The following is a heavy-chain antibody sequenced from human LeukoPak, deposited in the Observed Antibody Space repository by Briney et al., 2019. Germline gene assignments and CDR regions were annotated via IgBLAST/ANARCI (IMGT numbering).Heavy chain of an antibody. Sequence: ASVKVSCKASGYTFTGYYMHWVRQAPGQGLEWMGGIIPIFGTANYAQKFQGRVTITADKSTSTAYMELSSLRSEDTAVYYCAGAWYSSSSSAFDIWGQGTMVTVSS. D-gene: IGHD6-6*01. J-gene: IGHJ3*02. CDR2: IIPIFGTA. CDR3: AGAWYSSSSSAFDI. V-gene: IGHV1-69*06. CDR1: GYTFTGYY.